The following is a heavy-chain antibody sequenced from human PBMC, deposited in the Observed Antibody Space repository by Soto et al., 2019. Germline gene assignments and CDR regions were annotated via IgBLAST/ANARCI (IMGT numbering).Heavy chain of an antibody. CDR2: IYYSGST. CDR1: GGSISSSSYY. V-gene: IGHV4-39*01. CDR3: ARQSLGDTMIANNWFDP. D-gene: IGHD3-22*01. Sequence: KTAETLSLTCTVSGGSISSSSYYWGWVRQPPGKGLEWIGSIYYSGSTYYNPSLKSRVTISVDTSKNQFSLKLSSVTAADTAVYYCARQSLGDTMIANNWFDPWGQGTLVTVSS. J-gene: IGHJ5*02.